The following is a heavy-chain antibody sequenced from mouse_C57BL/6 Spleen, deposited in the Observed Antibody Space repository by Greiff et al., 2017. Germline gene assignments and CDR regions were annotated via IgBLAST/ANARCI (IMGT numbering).Heavy chain of an antibody. D-gene: IGHD1-1*01. Sequence: EVKLMESGGGLVQPGGSLKLSCAASGFTFSDYYMYWVRQTPEKRLEWVAYISNGGGSTYYPDTVKGRFTISRDNAKNTLYLQMSRLKSEDTAMYYCARDYYYGVYAMDYWGQGTSVTVSS. J-gene: IGHJ4*01. CDR2: ISNGGGST. CDR1: GFTFSDYY. CDR3: ARDYYYGVYAMDY. V-gene: IGHV5-12*01.